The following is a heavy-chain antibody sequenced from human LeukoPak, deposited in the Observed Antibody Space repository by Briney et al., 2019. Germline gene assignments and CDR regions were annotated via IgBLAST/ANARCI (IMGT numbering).Heavy chain of an antibody. CDR2: INSDGSST. V-gene: IGHV3-74*01. CDR3: ARGGHLRLGELSLLHAFDI. CDR1: GFTFSSYW. J-gene: IGHJ3*02. Sequence: PGGSLRLSCAASGFTFSSYWMPWVRQAPVKGLVWVSRINSDGSSTSYADSVKGRFTISRDNAKNTLYLQMNSLRAEDTAVYYCARGGHLRLGELSLLHAFDIWGQGTMVTVSS. D-gene: IGHD3-16*02.